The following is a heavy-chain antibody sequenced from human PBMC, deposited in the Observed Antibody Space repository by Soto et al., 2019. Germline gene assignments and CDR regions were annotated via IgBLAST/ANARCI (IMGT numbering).Heavy chain of an antibody. Sequence: QVQLAESGGGAVQPGRSLRLSCAASGFTFSDYGMQWVRQAPGKELEWLAVISYGGGIQIYADSVKGRFTISRDNSKNTLYLQMNSLRAEDTAFYYCAKEATPYTSGWYFDLWGRGTLVTVSS. J-gene: IGHJ2*01. V-gene: IGHV3-30*18. CDR2: ISYGGGIQ. D-gene: IGHD2-15*01. CDR1: GFTFSDYG. CDR3: AKEATPYTSGWYFDL.